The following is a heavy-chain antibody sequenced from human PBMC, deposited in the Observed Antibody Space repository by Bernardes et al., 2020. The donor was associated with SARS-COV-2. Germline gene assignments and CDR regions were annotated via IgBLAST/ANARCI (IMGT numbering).Heavy chain of an antibody. V-gene: IGHV3-7*04. D-gene: IGHD3-10*01. CDR2: IKQDGSEK. Sequence: GSLRLSCAASGFTFSSYWLSWVRQAPGKGLEWVANIKQDGSEKYYVDSVKGRFTISRDNAKNSLYLQMNSLRAEDTAVYYCARARNHYYGSGSYQDWFDPWGQGTLVTVSS. CDR3: ARARNHYYGSGSYQDWFDP. CDR1: GFTFSSYW. J-gene: IGHJ5*02.